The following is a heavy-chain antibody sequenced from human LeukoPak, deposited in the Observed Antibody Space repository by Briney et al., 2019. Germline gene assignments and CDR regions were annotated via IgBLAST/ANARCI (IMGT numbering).Heavy chain of an antibody. Sequence: PSETLSLTCTVSGGSISSYYWSWIRQPPGKGLEWIGYIYYSGSTNYNPSLKSRVTISVDTSKNQFSLKLSSVTAADTAVYYCAKEGAEDGYNSRDFDYWGQGTLVTVSS. CDR3: AKEGAEDGYNSRDFDY. CDR1: GGSISSYY. V-gene: IGHV4-59*01. CDR2: IYYSGST. J-gene: IGHJ4*02. D-gene: IGHD5-24*01.